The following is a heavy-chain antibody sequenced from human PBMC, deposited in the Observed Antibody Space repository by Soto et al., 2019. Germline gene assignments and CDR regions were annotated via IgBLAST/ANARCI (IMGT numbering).Heavy chain of an antibody. Sequence: SETLSLTCTVSGGSISSYYWSWLRQPPGGGLEWIGYIYYSGSTSYNPSLESRVTISVDTSKNQFSLKLSSVTAADTAVYYCARGSYCSSTSCYLRPFDYWGQGTLVTVSS. V-gene: IGHV4-59*08. J-gene: IGHJ4*02. CDR2: IYYSGST. D-gene: IGHD2-2*01. CDR1: GGSISSYY. CDR3: ARGSYCSSTSCYLRPFDY.